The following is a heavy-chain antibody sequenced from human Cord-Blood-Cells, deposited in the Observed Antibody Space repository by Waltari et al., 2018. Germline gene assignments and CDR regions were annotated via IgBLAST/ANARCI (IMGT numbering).Heavy chain of an antibody. CDR2: FDPEDGET. Sequence: QVQLVQSGAEVKKPGASVKVSCKVSGYTLTELSMHWVRQAPGKGLAWMGGFDPEDGETIYAQKFQGRVTMTEDTSTDTAYMELSSLRSEDTAVYYCATAVEYCSSTSCYAFDIWGQGTMVTVSS. D-gene: IGHD2-2*01. J-gene: IGHJ3*02. V-gene: IGHV1-24*01. CDR3: ATAVEYCSSTSCYAFDI. CDR1: GYTLTELS.